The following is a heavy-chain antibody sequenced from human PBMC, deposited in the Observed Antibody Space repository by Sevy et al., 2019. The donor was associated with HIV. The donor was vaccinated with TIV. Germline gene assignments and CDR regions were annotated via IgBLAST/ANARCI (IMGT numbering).Heavy chain of an antibody. V-gene: IGHV4-31*03. CDR1: GGSISSGGYY. Sequence: SETLSLTCTVSGGSISSGGYYWSWIRQHPGKGLEWIGYIYYSGSTYYNPSLKSRVTISVDTSKNQFSLKLSSVTVADTAVYYCARDVADYYDSSGYPQRPDAFDIWGQGTMVTVSS. D-gene: IGHD3-22*01. CDR3: ARDVADYYDSSGYPQRPDAFDI. CDR2: IYYSGST. J-gene: IGHJ3*02.